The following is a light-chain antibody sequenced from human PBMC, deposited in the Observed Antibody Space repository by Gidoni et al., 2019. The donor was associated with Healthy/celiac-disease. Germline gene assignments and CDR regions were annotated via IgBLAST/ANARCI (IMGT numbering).Light chain of an antibody. CDR3: QQSYSTPMT. CDR2: AAS. J-gene: IGKJ1*01. Sequence: DIQMTQSPSSLSASVGDRVTITCRASQSISSYLNWYQQKPGKAPKLLIYAASSLQSGVPSRFSGSGSGTDFTITISSLQPEDFATYYCQQSYSTPMTFGQXTKVEIK. CDR1: QSISSY. V-gene: IGKV1-39*01.